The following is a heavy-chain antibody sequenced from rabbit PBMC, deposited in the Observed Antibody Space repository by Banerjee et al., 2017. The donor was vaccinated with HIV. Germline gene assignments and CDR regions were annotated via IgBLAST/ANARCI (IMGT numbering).Heavy chain of an antibody. CDR1: GFTLSSYY. Sequence: QLEESAGGLVQPGGSLKLSCKASGFTLSSYYMNWVRQAPGKGLEWIGYIDPVFGITYYANWVSGRFSISRDNAQNTVFLQMTSLTAADTATYFCARDGAGGSYFALWGPGTLVTVS. D-gene: IGHD8-1*01. V-gene: IGHV1S7*01. J-gene: IGHJ4*01. CDR3: ARDGAGGSYFAL. CDR2: IDPVFGIT.